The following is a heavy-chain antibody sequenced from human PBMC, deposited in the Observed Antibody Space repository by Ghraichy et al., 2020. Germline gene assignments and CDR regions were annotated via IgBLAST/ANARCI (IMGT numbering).Heavy chain of an antibody. CDR2: INDSGST. Sequence: SETLSLTCAVFGGSLSGYYWNWIRQPPGKGLEWIGEINDSGSTNYNSSLKSRVTISIDTSKNQFSLRLSSVTAADTAVYYCARGRKLFGYYDRPRGYFDYWGQGSLVTVSS. D-gene: IGHD3-22*01. CDR1: GGSLSGYY. J-gene: IGHJ4*02. CDR3: ARGRKLFGYYDRPRGYFDY. V-gene: IGHV4-34*01.